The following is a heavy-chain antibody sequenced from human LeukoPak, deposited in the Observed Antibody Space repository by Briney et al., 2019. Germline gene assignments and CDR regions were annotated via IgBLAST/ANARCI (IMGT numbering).Heavy chain of an antibody. D-gene: IGHD3-22*01. CDR1: GFTLSSYW. CDR3: ASVKYDSSGYQYYYYYYMDV. Sequence: SGGSLRLSCEVSGFTLSSYWMSWVRQAPGKGLEWVANINQDGSETYYVDSLNGRFTVSKDNAKQSLYLQMNSLRAEDTAVYYCASVKYDSSGYQYYYYYYMDVWGKGTTVTVSS. V-gene: IGHV3-7*01. J-gene: IGHJ6*03. CDR2: INQDGSET.